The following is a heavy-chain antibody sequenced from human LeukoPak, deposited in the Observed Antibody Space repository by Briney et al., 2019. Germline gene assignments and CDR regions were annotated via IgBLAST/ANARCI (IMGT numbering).Heavy chain of an antibody. J-gene: IGHJ6*03. CDR1: GGSISSHY. V-gene: IGHV4-59*11. D-gene: IGHD3-3*01. CDR3: ARAVGYDFWSGYHYYYYNYMDV. Sequence: SETLSLTCTVSGGSISSHYWSWIRQPPGKGLEWIGYISYSGSTNYNPSLKSRVTISVDTSKNQFSLKLSSVTAADTAVYYCARAVGYDFWSGYHYYYYNYMDVWGKGTTVTVSS. CDR2: ISYSGST.